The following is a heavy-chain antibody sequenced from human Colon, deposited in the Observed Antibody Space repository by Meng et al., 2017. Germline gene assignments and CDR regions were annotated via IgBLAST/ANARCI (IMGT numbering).Heavy chain of an antibody. CDR2: IRGSGST. Sequence: SETLSLTCNVSGGSISDYYWNWIRQPVGKGLEWIGRIRGSGSTNFNPSLKGRVTMSVDTSKNQFSLKLYSVTAADTAVYFCARDHAPFDYGLSRPGLDPWGQGTLVTGAS. D-gene: IGHD3-16*01. CDR3: ARDHAPFDYGLSRPGLDP. J-gene: IGHJ5*02. V-gene: IGHV4-4*07. CDR1: GGSISDYY.